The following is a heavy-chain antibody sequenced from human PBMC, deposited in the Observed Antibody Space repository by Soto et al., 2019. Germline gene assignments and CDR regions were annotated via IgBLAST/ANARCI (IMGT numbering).Heavy chain of an antibody. CDR2: MNPNSGNT. D-gene: IGHD2-2*01. Sequence: GASVKVSCKTSGYTFTSYDINWVRQATGQGLEWMGWMNPNSGNTGYAQKFQGRVTLTRNTSISTAYMELTSLRSDDTALYYCARVPAADYYYYMDVWGKGTTVTVSS. CDR1: GYTFTSYD. V-gene: IGHV1-8*01. CDR3: ARVPAADYYYYMDV. J-gene: IGHJ6*03.